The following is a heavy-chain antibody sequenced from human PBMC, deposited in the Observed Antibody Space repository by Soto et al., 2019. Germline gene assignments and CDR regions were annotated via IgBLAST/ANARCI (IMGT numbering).Heavy chain of an antibody. D-gene: IGHD2-15*01. Sequence: GASVKVSCKASGYTFTSYAMLWVRQAPGQRLEWMGWINAGNGNTKYSQKFQGRVTITRDTSASTAYMELSRLRSDDTAVYYCARGGGSLSMDVWGQGTTVTVSS. CDR3: ARGGGSLSMDV. CDR1: GYTFTSYA. CDR2: INAGNGNT. J-gene: IGHJ6*02. V-gene: IGHV1-3*01.